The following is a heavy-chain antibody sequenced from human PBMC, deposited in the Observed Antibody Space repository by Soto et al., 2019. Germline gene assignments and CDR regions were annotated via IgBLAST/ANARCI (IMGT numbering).Heavy chain of an antibody. CDR2: ISGSGGST. Sequence: EVQLLEAGGCLVQAGGSLRLSCAASGFTFSSYAMSWVRQAPGKGLERVSAISGSGGSTYYADSVKGRFTISRDNSKNTLYLHMNSLRAEDTAVYYCARGWDSSSSSGYWGQGTLVTVSS. CDR3: ARGWDSSSSSGY. D-gene: IGHD6-6*01. CDR1: GFTFSSYA. J-gene: IGHJ4*02. V-gene: IGHV3-23*01.